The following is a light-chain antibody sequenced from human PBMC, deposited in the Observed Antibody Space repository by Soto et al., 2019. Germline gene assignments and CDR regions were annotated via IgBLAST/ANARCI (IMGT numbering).Light chain of an antibody. CDR1: SSDVGGYNY. V-gene: IGLV2-14*01. Sequence: QSVLTQPASVSGSPGQSITISCTGTSSDVGGYNYVSWYQQHPGKAPELMIYDVSNRPSGVSNRFSGSKSGNTASLTISGLQAEDEALYYCSSYTSSSTPVVFGGGTKLTVL. J-gene: IGLJ2*01. CDR2: DVS. CDR3: SSYTSSSTPVV.